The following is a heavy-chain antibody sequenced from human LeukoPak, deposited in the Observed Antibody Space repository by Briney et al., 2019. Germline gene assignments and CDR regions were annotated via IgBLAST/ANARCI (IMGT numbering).Heavy chain of an antibody. CDR2: IRYDGSNK. V-gene: IGHV3-30*02. J-gene: IGHJ5*02. Sequence: GGSLRLSCAASGFTFSSYGMHWVRQAPGKGLEWVAFIRYDGSNKYYADSVKGRFTISRDNAKNSLYLQLNSLRAEDTAVYYCARERNSWFDPWGQGAQVTVSS. D-gene: IGHD4-23*01. CDR3: ARERNSWFDP. CDR1: GFTFSSYG.